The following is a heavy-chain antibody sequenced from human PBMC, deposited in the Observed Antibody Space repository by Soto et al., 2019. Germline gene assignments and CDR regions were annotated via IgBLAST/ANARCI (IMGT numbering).Heavy chain of an antibody. CDR2: ISGSGGST. CDR3: AKGSVIVVVVAAPTPFDY. CDR1: GFTFSSYA. V-gene: IGHV3-23*01. D-gene: IGHD2-15*01. J-gene: IGHJ4*02. Sequence: EVQLLESGGGLVQPGGSLRLSCAASGFTFSSYAMSWVRQAPGKGLEWVSAISGSGGSTYYADSVKGRFTISRDNSKNTLYLQMNSLRAEDTAVYYCAKGSVIVVVVAAPTPFDYWGQGTLVTVSS.